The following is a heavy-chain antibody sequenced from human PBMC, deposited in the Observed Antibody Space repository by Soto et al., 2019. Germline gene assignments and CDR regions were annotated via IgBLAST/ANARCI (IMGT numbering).Heavy chain of an antibody. CDR1: GFTFSSYA. CDR2: ISGRGGST. CDR3: AKDRYNWNEVHYYYGMDV. J-gene: IGHJ6*02. D-gene: IGHD1-1*01. V-gene: IGHV3-23*01. Sequence: EVQLLESGGGLVQPGGSLRLSCAASGFTFSSYAMSWVRQAPGTGLEWVLAISGRGGSTYYADSVKGRFTISRDKSKNTLYLQKHSLRAEDTAVYYRAKDRYNWNEVHYYYGMDVWGQGTTVTVSS.